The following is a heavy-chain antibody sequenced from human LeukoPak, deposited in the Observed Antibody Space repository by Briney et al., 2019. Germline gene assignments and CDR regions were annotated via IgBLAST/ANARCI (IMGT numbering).Heavy chain of an antibody. CDR2: IYYSGST. J-gene: IGHJ4*02. Sequence: KPSETLSLTCTVSGGSISSYYWSWIRQPPGKGLEWIGYIYYSGSTNYNPSLKSRVTISVDTSKNQFSLKLSSVTAADTAVYYCARHAGLVGAQIDYWGQGTLVTVSS. CDR3: ARHAGLVGAQIDY. V-gene: IGHV4-59*08. D-gene: IGHD1-26*01. CDR1: GGSISSYY.